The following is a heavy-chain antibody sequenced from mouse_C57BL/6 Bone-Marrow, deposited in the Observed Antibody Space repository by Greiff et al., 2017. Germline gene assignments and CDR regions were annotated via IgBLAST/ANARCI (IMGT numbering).Heavy chain of an antibody. CDR2: INSDGGST. J-gene: IGHJ2*01. CDR1: EYEFPSHD. Sequence: EVKLMESGGGLVQPGESLKLSCESNEYEFPSHDMSWVRTTPEKRLELVAAINSDGGSTYYPDTMERRFIISRDNTKKTLYLQMSSLRSEDTALYYCANKSYYYGSSYFDYWGQGTTLTVSS. D-gene: IGHD1-1*01. V-gene: IGHV5-2*01. CDR3: ANKSYYYGSSYFDY.